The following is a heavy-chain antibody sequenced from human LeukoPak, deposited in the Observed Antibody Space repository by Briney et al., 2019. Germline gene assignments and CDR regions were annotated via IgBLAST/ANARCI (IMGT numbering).Heavy chain of an antibody. J-gene: IGHJ4*02. D-gene: IGHD5-18*01. CDR3: AKDRGYSYGHAGYFDY. Sequence: GGSLRLSCAASGFTFSSYAMSWVRQAPGKGLEWVSAISGSGGSTYYADSVKGRFTISRDNSKNTLYLQMNSLRAEDTAVYYCAKDRGYSYGHAGYFDYWGQGTLVTVSS. CDR2: ISGSGGST. V-gene: IGHV3-23*01. CDR1: GFTFSSYA.